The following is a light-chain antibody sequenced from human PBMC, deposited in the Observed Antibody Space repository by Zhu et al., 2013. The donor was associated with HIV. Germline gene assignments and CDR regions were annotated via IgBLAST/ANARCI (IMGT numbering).Light chain of an antibody. J-gene: IGLJ3*02. CDR3: SSYTSSSTVV. CDR2: EVT. CDR1: SSDVGAYNY. V-gene: IGLV2-14*01. Sequence: QSALTQPASVSGSPGQSITVSCTGTSSDVGAYNYVSWYQQHPDKAPKLLIYEVTNRPSGASNRFSGSKSGNTASLSISGLQAEDEAEYYCSSYTSSSTVVFGGGTKLTV.